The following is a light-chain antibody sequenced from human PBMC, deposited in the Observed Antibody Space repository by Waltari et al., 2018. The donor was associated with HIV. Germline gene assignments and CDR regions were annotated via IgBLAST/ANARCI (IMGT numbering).Light chain of an antibody. Sequence: SYVLTQPPSVSVAPGKTARITCGGNNIGSKSVHWYQQKPGQAPVLVIYYDSDRPSGIPERFSGSNSGNTATLTISRVEAGDEADYYCQVRDSSSLHVVFGGGTKLTVL. CDR2: YDS. CDR1: NIGSKS. CDR3: QVRDSSSLHVV. J-gene: IGLJ2*01. V-gene: IGLV3-21*04.